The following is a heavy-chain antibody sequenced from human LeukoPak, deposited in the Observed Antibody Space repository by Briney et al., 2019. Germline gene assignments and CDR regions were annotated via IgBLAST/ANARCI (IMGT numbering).Heavy chain of an antibody. CDR1: GFTFSGSA. V-gene: IGHV3-73*01. D-gene: IGHD5-24*01. Sequence: GGSLRLSCAASGFTFSGSAMHWVRQASGKGLEWVGRIRSKANSYATAYAASVKGRFTISRDDSKNTAYLQMNSLKTEDTAVYYCTRQARMGTSTHYFDYWGQGTLVTVSS. CDR2: IRSKANSYAT. CDR3: TRQARMGTSTHYFDY. J-gene: IGHJ4*02.